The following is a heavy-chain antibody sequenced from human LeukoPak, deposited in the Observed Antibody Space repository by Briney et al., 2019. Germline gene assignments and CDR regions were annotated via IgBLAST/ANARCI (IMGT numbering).Heavy chain of an antibody. CDR2: IRSSSSYI. Sequence: GGSLSLFCAASGFAFSSYSMNCVSHAPGKGLEWVSYIRSSSSYIYNADSVKGRFTISRDNAKNSLYLQMNSLRAEDTAVYYCAVRRGIYYWGQGTLVTVSS. CDR1: GFAFSSYS. CDR3: AVRRGIYY. J-gene: IGHJ4*02. V-gene: IGHV3-21*01.